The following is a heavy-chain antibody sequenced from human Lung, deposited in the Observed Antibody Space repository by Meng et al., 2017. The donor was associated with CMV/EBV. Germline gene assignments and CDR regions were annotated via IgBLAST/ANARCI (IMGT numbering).Heavy chain of an antibody. V-gene: IGHV3-7*01. CDR3: ARDRTGYSSGWYGYYGMDV. D-gene: IGHD6-19*01. J-gene: IGHJ6*02. Sequence: SCASSGFTFSSYWMSCVRQAPGKGLEWVANIKQDGSEKYYVDSLKGRFTISRDNAKNSLYLQMNSLRAEDTAVYYCARDRTGYSSGWYGYYGMDVWXQGTTVTVSS. CDR2: IKQDGSEK. CDR1: GFTFSSYW.